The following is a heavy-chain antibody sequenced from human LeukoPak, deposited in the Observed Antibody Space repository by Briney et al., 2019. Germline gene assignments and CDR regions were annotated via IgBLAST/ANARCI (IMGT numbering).Heavy chain of an antibody. CDR2: INHSGST. D-gene: IGHD3-10*01. J-gene: IGHJ4*02. Sequence: SETLSLTCTVSGGSISSSSYYWGWIRQPPGKGLEWIGEINHSGSTNYNPSLKSRVTISVDTSKNQFSLKLSSVTAADTAVYYCARGQRAFSGSYYRGRPRLDYWGQGTLVTVSS. V-gene: IGHV4-39*07. CDR1: GGSISSSSYY. CDR3: ARGQRAFSGSYYRGRPRLDY.